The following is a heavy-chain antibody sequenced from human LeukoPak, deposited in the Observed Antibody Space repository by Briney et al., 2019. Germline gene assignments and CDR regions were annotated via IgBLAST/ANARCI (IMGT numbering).Heavy chain of an antibody. Sequence: LRLSCAASGFTFSDYYMSWIRQAPGKGLEWIAYISSTGSSIQYAESVRGRFTISRDNAKTSLYLQMNSLRAEDTSVYYCARSPQWELPDYWGQGTLVTVSS. CDR1: GFTFSDYY. CDR3: ARSPQWELPDY. J-gene: IGHJ4*02. V-gene: IGHV3-11*04. D-gene: IGHD1-26*01. CDR2: ISSTGSSI.